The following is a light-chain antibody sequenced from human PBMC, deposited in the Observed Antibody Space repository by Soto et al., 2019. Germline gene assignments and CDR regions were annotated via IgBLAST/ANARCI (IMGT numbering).Light chain of an antibody. CDR3: QHYNSYSQA. J-gene: IGKJ1*01. CDR2: KAS. CDR1: QTISSW. Sequence: DIQMTQSPSTLSGSVGDRVTITCRASQTISSWLAWYQQKPGKAPKLLIYKASTLKSGVPSRFSGSGSGTELTLTISRLQPDDFATYYCQHYNSYSQAFGKGTKVELK. V-gene: IGKV1-5*03.